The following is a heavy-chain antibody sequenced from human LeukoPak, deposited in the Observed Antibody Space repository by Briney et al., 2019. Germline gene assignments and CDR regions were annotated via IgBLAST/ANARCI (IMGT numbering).Heavy chain of an antibody. CDR2: INHSGST. Sequence: PSETLSLTYAVYGGSFSGYYWSWIRQPPGKGLEWIGEINHSGSTNYNPSLKSRVTISVDTSKNQFSLKLSSVPAADTAVYYCARHRRVYYYDSSGYSFDPWGQGTLVTVSS. D-gene: IGHD3-22*01. CDR3: ARHRRVYYYDSSGYSFDP. CDR1: GGSFSGYY. J-gene: IGHJ5*02. V-gene: IGHV4-34*01.